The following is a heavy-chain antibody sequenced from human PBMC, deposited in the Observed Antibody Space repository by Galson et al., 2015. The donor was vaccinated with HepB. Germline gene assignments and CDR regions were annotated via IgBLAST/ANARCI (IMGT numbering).Heavy chain of an antibody. CDR1: GYTLTELS. D-gene: IGHD3-16*01. V-gene: IGHV1-24*01. Sequence: SVKVSCKVSGYTLTELSMHWVRQAPRKGLEWMGGFDPEDGETIYAQKFQGRVTMTEDTSTDTAYMELSSLRSEDTAVYYCATVLAPLGTWSLDLWGRGTLVTVSS. CDR2: FDPEDGET. J-gene: IGHJ2*01. CDR3: ATVLAPLGTWSLDL.